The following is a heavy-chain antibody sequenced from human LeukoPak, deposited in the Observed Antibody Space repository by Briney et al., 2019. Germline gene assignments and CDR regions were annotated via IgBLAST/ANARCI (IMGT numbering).Heavy chain of an antibody. CDR1: GFTFSRYW. J-gene: IGHJ4*02. V-gene: IGHV3-23*01. Sequence: GGSLRLSCAASGFTFSRYWMSWVRQAPGKGLEWVAATSSSDAGTYHADSVRGRFTISRDNSKNTLYLQMSSLRAEDAAVYFCAKAPVTSCRGAYCYPFDSWGQGTLVTVSS. CDR3: AKAPVTSCRGAYCYPFDS. CDR2: TSSSDAGT. D-gene: IGHD2-21*01.